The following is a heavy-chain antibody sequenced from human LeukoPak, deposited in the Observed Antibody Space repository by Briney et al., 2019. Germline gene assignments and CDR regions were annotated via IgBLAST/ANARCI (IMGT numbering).Heavy chain of an antibody. V-gene: IGHV3-15*01. Sequence: GGSLRLSCAASGFTFTNARMGWVRQAPGKGLEWVSLIKSRIDGGTYDYAALVKGRFTISRDDSKHTLYLQMNSLKSEDTAVNYCTTGYGHSDFDYWGQGTLVTVSS. J-gene: IGHJ4*02. CDR1: GFTFTNAR. CDR3: TTGYGHSDFDY. D-gene: IGHD5-18*01. CDR2: IKSRIDGGTY.